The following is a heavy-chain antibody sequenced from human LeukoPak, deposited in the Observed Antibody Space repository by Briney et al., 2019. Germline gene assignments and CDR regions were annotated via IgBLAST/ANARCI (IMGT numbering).Heavy chain of an antibody. CDR3: ARHLNYYFDY. J-gene: IGHJ4*02. D-gene: IGHD3-10*01. Sequence: GGSLRLSCAASGFTFSSYSMNWVRQAPGKGLVWVSRISSDGSITSYADSVKGRFTISRDNAKNTLYLQMNSLRAEDTAVYYCARHLNYYFDYWGQGTLVTVSS. V-gene: IGHV3-74*01. CDR1: GFTFSSYS. CDR2: ISSDGSIT.